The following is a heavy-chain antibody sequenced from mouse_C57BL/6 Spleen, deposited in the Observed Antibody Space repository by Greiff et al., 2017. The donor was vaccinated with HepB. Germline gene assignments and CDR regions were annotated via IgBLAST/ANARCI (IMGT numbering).Heavy chain of an antibody. CDR2: IDPSDSYT. CDR3: ARDDGYPLRFAY. D-gene: IGHD2-3*01. Sequence: VQLQQSGAELVMPGASVKLSCKASGYTFTSYWMHWVKQRPGQGLEWIGEIDPSDSYTNYNQKFKGKSTLTVDKSSSTAYMQLSSLTSEDSAVYYCARDDGYPLRFAYWGQGTLVTVSA. J-gene: IGHJ3*01. V-gene: IGHV1-69*01. CDR1: GYTFTSYW.